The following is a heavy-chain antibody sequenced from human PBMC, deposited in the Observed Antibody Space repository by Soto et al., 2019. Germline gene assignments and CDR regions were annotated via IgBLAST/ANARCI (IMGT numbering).Heavy chain of an antibody. D-gene: IGHD5-18*01. Sequence: QVQLVESGGGVVQPGRSLRLSCAASGFTFSSYAIHWVRQAPGKGLEWVVVISYDGSNKYYADSVKGRFTISRDNSKTTLYLQMNSLRAEDTAVYYCAKDTGDTAMGPTPPFGMDVWGQGTTVTVAS. CDR1: GFTFSSYA. CDR3: AKDTGDTAMGPTPPFGMDV. CDR2: ISYDGSNK. J-gene: IGHJ6*02. V-gene: IGHV3-30-3*01.